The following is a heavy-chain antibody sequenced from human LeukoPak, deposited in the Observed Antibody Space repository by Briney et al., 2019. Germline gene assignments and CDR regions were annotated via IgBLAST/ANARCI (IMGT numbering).Heavy chain of an antibody. D-gene: IGHD5-18*01. Sequence: GGSLRLSCTASGFTFGDYAMSRVRQAPGKGLEWVGFIRSKAYGGTTEYAASVKGRFTISRDDSKSIAYLQMNSLKTEDTAVYYCTRGLDTAMAYYYYYMDVWGRGTTVTVSS. V-gene: IGHV3-49*04. J-gene: IGHJ6*03. CDR2: IRSKAYGGTT. CDR1: GFTFGDYA. CDR3: TRGLDTAMAYYYYYMDV.